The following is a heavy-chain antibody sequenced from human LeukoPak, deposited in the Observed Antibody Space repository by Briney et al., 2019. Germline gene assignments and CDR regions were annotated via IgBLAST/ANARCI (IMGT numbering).Heavy chain of an antibody. V-gene: IGHV3-7*01. D-gene: IGHD3-3*01. CDR1: GFTFSSYW. J-gene: IGHJ4*02. CDR2: IKQDGSEK. CDR3: ARGVYYDFWSGSYYFDY. Sequence: GGSLRLSCAASGFTFSSYWMSWVRQAPGKGLEWVANIKQDGSEKYYVDSVKGRFTISRDNAKNSLYLQMNSLRAEDTAVYYCARGVYYDFWSGSYYFDYWGQGTLVTVSS.